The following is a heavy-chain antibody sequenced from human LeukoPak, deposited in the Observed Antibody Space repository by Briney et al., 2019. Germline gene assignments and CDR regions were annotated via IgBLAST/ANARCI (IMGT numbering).Heavy chain of an antibody. Sequence: SETLSLTCAVYGGSFSGYYWSWIRQPPGKGLEWIGEINHSGSTNYNPSLKSRVTISVDTSKNQFSLKLSSVTAADTAVYYCARGGRLWSGYSYYYYYMDVWGKGTTVTVSS. CDR1: GGSFSGYY. D-gene: IGHD3-3*01. CDR2: INHSGST. V-gene: IGHV4-34*01. J-gene: IGHJ6*03. CDR3: ARGGRLWSGYSYYYYYMDV.